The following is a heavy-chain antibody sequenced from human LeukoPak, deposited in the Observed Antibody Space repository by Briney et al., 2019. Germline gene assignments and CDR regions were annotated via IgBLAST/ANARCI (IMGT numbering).Heavy chain of an antibody. D-gene: IGHD1/OR15-1a*01. CDR3: ARDPQNTWFLNNFWFDP. J-gene: IGHJ5*02. CDR1: GYTFTSYA. Sequence: GASVKVSCKASGYTFTSYAMHWVRQAPGQRLEWMGWISAYNGNTNYAQNFQGRVTLTTDTSTNTAYMELRSLTSDDTAVYYCARDPQNTWFLNNFWFDPWGQGTLVTVSS. V-gene: IGHV1-18*01. CDR2: ISAYNGNT.